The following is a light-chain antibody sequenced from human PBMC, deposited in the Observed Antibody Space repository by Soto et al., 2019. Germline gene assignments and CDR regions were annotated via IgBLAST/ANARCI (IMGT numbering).Light chain of an antibody. CDR3: DSNAGSNNHV. Sequence: QSVLTQPPSASGSPGQSVTISCTGTSSDVGRYNFVSWYQHHPGKAPKLLIYDVNKRPSGVPDRFSGSKSGNTASLTVSGLQAEDEADYYCDSNAGSNNHVFGTGTKLTVL. J-gene: IGLJ1*01. CDR2: DVN. V-gene: IGLV2-8*01. CDR1: SSDVGRYNF.